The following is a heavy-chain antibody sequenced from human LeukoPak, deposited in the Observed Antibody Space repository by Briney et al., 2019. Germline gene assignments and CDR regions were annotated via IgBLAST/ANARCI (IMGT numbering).Heavy chain of an antibody. V-gene: IGHV1-24*01. Sequence: GASVTVTCKVSGYTLTELSMHWVRQAPGKGREWMGGFDPEDGETIYAQKFQGRVTMTEDTSTDTAYMELSSLRSEDTAVYYCATTMLLRYFDWLFNWGQGTLVTVSS. J-gene: IGHJ4*02. CDR3: ATTMLLRYFDWLFN. CDR1: GYTLTELS. CDR2: FDPEDGET. D-gene: IGHD3-9*01.